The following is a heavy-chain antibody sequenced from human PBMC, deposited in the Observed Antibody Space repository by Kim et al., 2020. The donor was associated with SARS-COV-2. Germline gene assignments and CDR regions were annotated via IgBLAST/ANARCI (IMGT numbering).Heavy chain of an antibody. D-gene: IGHD4-17*01. J-gene: IGHJ6*01. CDR1: VGSINSGVYY. CDR3: ARAGHGDYYYYGMDV. CDR2: MYYTGNT. Sequence: SETLSLTCTVAVGSINSGVYYWSWIRQHPGKGLEGMGYMYYTGNTYYNPSLKSQVTISVDTSKNQYSLKLSSVTATDTAASYFARAGHGDYYYYGMDVWG. V-gene: IGHV4-31*01.